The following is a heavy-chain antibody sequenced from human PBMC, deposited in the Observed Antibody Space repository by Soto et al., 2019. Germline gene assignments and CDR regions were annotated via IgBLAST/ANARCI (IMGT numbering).Heavy chain of an antibody. CDR1: GYTFTNHG. CDR2: INPYNANV. Sequence: QVQLVQSGAEVKKPGASVTVSCKTSGYTFTNHGINWVRQAPGQGLEWMGWINPYNANVNYAQKLQGRVTMTTDTSTSPAYMDPRSLTSDDTAVYYCARDRVAGIWGDAFDIWGQGTMVTVSS. CDR3: ARDRVAGIWGDAFDI. V-gene: IGHV1-18*04. J-gene: IGHJ3*02. D-gene: IGHD3-16*01.